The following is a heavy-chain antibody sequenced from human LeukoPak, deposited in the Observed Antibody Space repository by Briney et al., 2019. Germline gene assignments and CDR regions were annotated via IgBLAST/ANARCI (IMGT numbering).Heavy chain of an antibody. CDR2: VQHSGAT. CDR3: ARINFNPDY. J-gene: IGHJ4*02. V-gene: IGHV4-38-2*02. Sequence: SETLSLTCSVSGYSISRGYHWAWVRPPPGKGLEWIGSVQHSGATYYNPSLNSRLTISADTSKNQFSLKMDSVTAADTAVYYCARINFNPDYWGQGTLVSVSS. D-gene: IGHD1-14*01. CDR1: GYSISRGYH.